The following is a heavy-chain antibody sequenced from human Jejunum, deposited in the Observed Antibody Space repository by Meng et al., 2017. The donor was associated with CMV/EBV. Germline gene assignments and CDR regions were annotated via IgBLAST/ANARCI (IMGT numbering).Heavy chain of an antibody. CDR1: GFTFSDSD. V-gene: IGHV3-73*02. CDR2: IRTKVNSYAT. J-gene: IGHJ4*02. Sequence: GEMAESGGGLVQPGGSLKLSCAASGFTFSDSDIHWVRQASGKGLEWVGRIRTKVNSYATAYAASVTGRFTISRDDSKNTAYLQMNSLKTEDTAVYYCIRHERTFQRDWGQGTLVTVSS. D-gene: IGHD2/OR15-2a*01. CDR3: IRHERTFQRD.